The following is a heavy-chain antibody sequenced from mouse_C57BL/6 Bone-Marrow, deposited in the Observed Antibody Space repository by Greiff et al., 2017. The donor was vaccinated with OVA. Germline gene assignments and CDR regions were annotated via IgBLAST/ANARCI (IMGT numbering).Heavy chain of an antibody. CDR3: ARLGNYGYYFDY. CDR1: GYTFTDYY. CDR2: INPYNGGT. V-gene: IGHV1-19*01. D-gene: IGHD2-1*01. J-gene: IGHJ2*01. Sequence: VQLQQSGPELVKPGASVKISCKASGYTFTDYYMNWVKQSHGKSLEWIGVINPYNGGTSYNQKFKGKATLTVDKSSSTAYMELNSLTSEDSAVYYCARLGNYGYYFDYWGQGTTLTVSS.